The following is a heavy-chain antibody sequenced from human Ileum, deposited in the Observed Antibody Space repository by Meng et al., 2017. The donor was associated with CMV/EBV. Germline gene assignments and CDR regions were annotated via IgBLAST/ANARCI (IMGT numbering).Heavy chain of an antibody. CDR1: GFSPSTSGEG. Sequence: IHLKESCPTLVTPTQTLTLPCSFSGFSPSTSGEGVCWIRQPPGKPLEWLALIYRGDDKRYSPSLNSRLTIAKDTSKNEVVLTLTNMGPIDTGTYYCAHFVGGYYPSRPDYWGQGTLVTVSS. V-gene: IGHV2-5*02. CDR3: AHFVGGYYPSRPDY. J-gene: IGHJ4*02. D-gene: IGHD1-26*01. CDR2: IYRGDDK.